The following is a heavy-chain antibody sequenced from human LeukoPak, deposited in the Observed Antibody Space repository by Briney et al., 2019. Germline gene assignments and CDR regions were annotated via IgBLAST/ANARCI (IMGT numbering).Heavy chain of an antibody. Sequence: ASVKVSGKASGGTFSSYAISWVRQAPGQGLEWMGGITPIFGTANYAQKFQGRVTMTRDTSISTAYMELSRLRSDDTAVYYCARDITWWGQGTLVTVSS. CDR2: ITPIFGTA. V-gene: IGHV1-69*05. CDR1: GGTFSSYA. CDR3: ARDITW. J-gene: IGHJ4*02.